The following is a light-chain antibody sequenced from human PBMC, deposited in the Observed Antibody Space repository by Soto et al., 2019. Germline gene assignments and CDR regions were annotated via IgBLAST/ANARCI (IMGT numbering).Light chain of an antibody. CDR3: SSYTSSITLV. V-gene: IGLV2-14*03. J-gene: IGLJ1*01. CDR2: EVS. CDR1: SNDVGHYNF. Sequence: ALTQPASVSGSPGQSITISCTGTSNDVGHYNFVSWYQQLPGKAPKLIIYEVSNRPSGISHRFSGSKSGNTATLTISGLQVADESFYYCSSYTSSITLVFGTGTKVTVL.